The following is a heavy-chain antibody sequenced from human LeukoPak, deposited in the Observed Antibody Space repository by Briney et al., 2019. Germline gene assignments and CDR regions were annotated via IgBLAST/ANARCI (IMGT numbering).Heavy chain of an antibody. J-gene: IGHJ6*02. Sequence: ASVKVSCKVSGYTLTEVSTHWVRQAPEKGLEWMGGLDPEDDETIYAQKFQGRVTMTEDIATDTAYMELSSLRSEDTAVYYCAKVGAMGSGTYLYYNYYAMDVWGQGTTVTVSS. D-gene: IGHD1-26*01. CDR1: GYTLTEVS. V-gene: IGHV1-24*01. CDR3: AKVGAMGSGTYLYYNYYAMDV. CDR2: LDPEDDET.